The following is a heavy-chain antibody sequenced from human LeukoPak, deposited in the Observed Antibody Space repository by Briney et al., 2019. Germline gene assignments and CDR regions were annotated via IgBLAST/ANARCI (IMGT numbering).Heavy chain of an antibody. J-gene: IGHJ4*02. V-gene: IGHV7-4-1*02. D-gene: IGHD2-15*01. CDR2: INTNTGNP. CDR3: ARGADIVVVVAATGCDY. CDR1: GYTFTSYA. Sequence: ASVKVSCKASGYTFTSYAMNWVRQAPGQGLEWMGWINTNTGNPTYAQGFTGRFVFSLDTSVSTAYLQISSLKAEDTAVYYCARGADIVVVVAATGCDYWGQGTLVTVS.